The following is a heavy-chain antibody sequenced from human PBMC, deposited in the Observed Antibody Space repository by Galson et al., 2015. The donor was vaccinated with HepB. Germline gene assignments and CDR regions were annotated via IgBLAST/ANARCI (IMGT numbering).Heavy chain of an antibody. CDR2: FDPEEGET. D-gene: IGHD3-10*01. CDR1: GSTLNELS. J-gene: IGHJ3*01. CDR3: VGSGDFHAFYL. V-gene: IGHV1-24*01. Sequence: SVKVYCKVSGSTLNELSIHWVRQAPGKGLEWVGGFDPEEGETIYAQKFQDTLTMTEDTSTDTVYMELTSLTSEDTAIYFCVGSGDFHAFYLWGQGTMVTVSS.